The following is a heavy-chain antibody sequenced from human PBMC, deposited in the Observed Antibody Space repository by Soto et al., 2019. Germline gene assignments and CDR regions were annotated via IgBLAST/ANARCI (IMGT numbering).Heavy chain of an antibody. Sequence: PSETLSLTCTVSGGSISSSSYYWGWIRQPPGKGLEWIGSIYYSGSTYYNPSLKSRVTISVDTSKNQFSLKLSSVTAADTAVYYCARHTPVAAAAPAGWFDPWGQGTLVTVSS. D-gene: IGHD6-13*01. CDR1: GGSISSSSYY. J-gene: IGHJ5*02. V-gene: IGHV4-39*01. CDR2: IYYSGST. CDR3: ARHTPVAAAAPAGWFDP.